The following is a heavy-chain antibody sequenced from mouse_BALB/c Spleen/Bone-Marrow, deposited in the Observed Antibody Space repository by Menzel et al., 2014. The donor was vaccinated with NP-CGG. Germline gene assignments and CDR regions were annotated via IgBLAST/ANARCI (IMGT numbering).Heavy chain of an antibody. CDR2: IDPADGNT. V-gene: IGHV14-3*02. J-gene: IGHJ3*01. D-gene: IGHD1-1*01. CDR3: ASYYYGSSLFAY. CDR1: GFNIKDTY. Sequence: LVESGAGLVKPGASVKLSCTASGFNIKDTYMHWVKQRPEQGLEWIGRIDPADGNTKYDPKFQGKATITADTSSNTAYLQLSSLTSEDTAVYYCASYYYGSSLFAYWGQGTLVTGSA.